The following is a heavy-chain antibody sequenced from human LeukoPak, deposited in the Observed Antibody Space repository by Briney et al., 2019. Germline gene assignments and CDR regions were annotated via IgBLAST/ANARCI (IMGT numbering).Heavy chain of an antibody. CDR1: GITFRSYG. Sequence: GGSLRLSCAASGITFRSYGMHWVRQAPGKGLEWVAFIWYDGSNKYYADSVKGRFTISRDNSRNTLFLQMNSLRAEDTAVYYCAPDRATQYFDYWGQGTLVSVSS. D-gene: IGHD2-15*01. CDR3: APDRATQYFDY. CDR2: IWYDGSNK. V-gene: IGHV3-30*02. J-gene: IGHJ4*02.